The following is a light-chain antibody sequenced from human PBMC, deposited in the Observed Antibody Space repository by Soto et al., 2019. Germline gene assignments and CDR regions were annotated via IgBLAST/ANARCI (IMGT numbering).Light chain of an antibody. J-gene: IGLJ1*01. Sequence: QSVLTQPASVSGSPGQSITISCTGTSSDVGGYNYVSWCQQHPGKAPKLMIYDVSNRPSGVSNRFSGSKSGNTASLTISGLQAEDEADYYCSSYTSSSTLAYVFGTGTKVTVL. V-gene: IGLV2-14*01. CDR3: SSYTSSSTLAYV. CDR1: SSDVGGYNY. CDR2: DVS.